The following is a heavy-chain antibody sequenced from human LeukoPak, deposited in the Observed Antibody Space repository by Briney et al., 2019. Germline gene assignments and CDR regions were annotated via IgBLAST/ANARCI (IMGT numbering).Heavy chain of an antibody. Sequence: PSETLSLTCTVSGGSISSGSYYWSWIRQPAGKGLEWIGRIYTSGSTNYNPSLKSRVTISVDTSKNQFSLKLSSATAADTAVYYCARTYDTTRRDYWGQGTLVTVSS. J-gene: IGHJ4*02. CDR1: GGSISSGSYY. D-gene: IGHD3-22*01. CDR2: IYTSGST. CDR3: ARTYDTTRRDY. V-gene: IGHV4-61*02.